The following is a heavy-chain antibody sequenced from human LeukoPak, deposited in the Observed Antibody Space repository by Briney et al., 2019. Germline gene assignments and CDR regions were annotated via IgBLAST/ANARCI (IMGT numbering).Heavy chain of an antibody. CDR3: ARLSIAAYYYYYYMDV. D-gene: IGHD6-13*01. CDR1: GGSFNGYF. CDR2: INHGGSP. Sequence: SSETLSLTCAVYGGSFNGYFWSWIRQPPGKGLEWIGEINHGGSPNYNPSLKSRVTISVDTSKNQVSLKLNSVTAADTAVYYCARLSIAAYYYYYYMDVWSKGTTVTVSS. V-gene: IGHV4-34*01. J-gene: IGHJ6*03.